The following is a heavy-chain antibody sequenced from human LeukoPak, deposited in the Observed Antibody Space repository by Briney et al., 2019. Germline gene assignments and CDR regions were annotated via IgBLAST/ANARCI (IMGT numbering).Heavy chain of an antibody. V-gene: IGHV3-64*01. Sequence: GGSPRLSCAASGFTFSSYTMHWVRQAPGKGLEYVSAITSNGGSTYRANSVKGRFTISRDNSKNTLYLQVGSLRAEDMGVYYCARGPANYFYMDVWGRGTTVTISS. CDR1: GFTFSSYT. J-gene: IGHJ6*03. CDR2: ITSNGGST. CDR3: ARGPANYFYMDV.